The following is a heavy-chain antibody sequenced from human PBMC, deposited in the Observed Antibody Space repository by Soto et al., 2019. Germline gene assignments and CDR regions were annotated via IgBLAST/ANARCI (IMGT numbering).Heavy chain of an antibody. D-gene: IGHD2-15*01. CDR2: IWYDGSNK. V-gene: IGHV3-33*01. CDR1: GFTFSSYG. Sequence: GGALRLSCAASGFTFSSYGMHWVGQAPGKGLEWVAVIWYDGSNKYYADSVKGRFTISRDNSKNTLYLQMNSLRAEDTAVYYCASPGGYCSGGSCYKYYYGMDVWGQGTTVTVSS. J-gene: IGHJ6*02. CDR3: ASPGGYCSGGSCYKYYYGMDV.